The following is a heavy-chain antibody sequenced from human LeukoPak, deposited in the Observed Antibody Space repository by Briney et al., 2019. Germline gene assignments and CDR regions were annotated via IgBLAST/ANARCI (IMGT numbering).Heavy chain of an antibody. D-gene: IGHD2-15*01. V-gene: IGHV4-59*01. CDR3: ARVVAAPNWFDP. J-gene: IGHJ5*02. CDR1: GGSISSYY. Sequence: ASETLSLTCTVSGGSISSYYWSWIRRPPGKGLEWIGYIYYSGSTNYNPSLKSRVTISVDTSKTHFSLKLSSVTAADTAVYYCARVVAAPNWFDPWGQGTLVTVSS. CDR2: IYYSGST.